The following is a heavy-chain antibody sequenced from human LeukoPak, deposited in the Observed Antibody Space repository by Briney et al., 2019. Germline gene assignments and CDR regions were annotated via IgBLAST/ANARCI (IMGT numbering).Heavy chain of an antibody. J-gene: IGHJ4*02. D-gene: IGHD5-24*01. CDR2: IRSKDNSYAT. CDR3: SSRGDGYNNFDY. V-gene: IGHV3-73*01. CDR1: GFTSSDSA. Sequence: PGGSLRLSCAASGFTSSDSAMHWVRQASGKGLEWVGRIRSKDNSYATTYAESVKGRFTISRDDSKNTAYLQMNSLKTEDTALYYCSSRGDGYNNFDYWGQGTLVTVSS.